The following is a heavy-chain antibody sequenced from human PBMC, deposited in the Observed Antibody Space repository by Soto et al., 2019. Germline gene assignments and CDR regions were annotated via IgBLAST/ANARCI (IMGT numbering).Heavy chain of an antibody. D-gene: IGHD3-3*01. CDR3: AKDADVYDFAFDS. J-gene: IGHJ3*02. CDR2: IGDNGNSP. Sequence: PGGSLRLSCAASGFSFSDYAMSWVRQAPGKGLEWVSGIGDNGNSPYYADSVRGRFTISRDNSKNTLFLQMNGLRAEDTAIYYCAKDADVYDFAFDSWGQGTMVTVSS. CDR1: GFSFSDYA. V-gene: IGHV3-23*01.